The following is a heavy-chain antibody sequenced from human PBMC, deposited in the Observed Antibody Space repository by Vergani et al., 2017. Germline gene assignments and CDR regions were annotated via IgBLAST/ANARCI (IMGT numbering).Heavy chain of an antibody. CDR2: IYYSGST. D-gene: IGHD6-19*01. J-gene: IGHJ6*03. Sequence: QVQLQESGPGLVKPSETLSLTCTVSGCSISSYYWSWIRQPPGKGLEWIGYIYYSGSTNYNPSLKSRVTISVDTSKTQFSLRLSSVTAADTAVYYCARQGLGPYYYYCYMDVWGKGTTVTVSS. V-gene: IGHV4-59*08. CDR1: GCSISSYY. CDR3: ARQGLGPYYYYCYMDV.